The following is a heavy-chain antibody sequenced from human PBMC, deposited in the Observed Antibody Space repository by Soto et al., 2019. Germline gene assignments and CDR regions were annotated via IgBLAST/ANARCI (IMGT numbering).Heavy chain of an antibody. CDR1: GLTFNSYG. V-gene: IGHV3-33*01. CDR3: ARESVGWFDP. Sequence: QVQLVESGGGVVQPGRSLRLSCAASGLTFNSYGMHWVRQAPGKGLEWVAAIWYDGSYKYYADSVKGRFTISRDNSKNTLYLEMNSLRAEDTAVYYCARESVGWFDPWGQGTLVTVSS. J-gene: IGHJ5*02. CDR2: IWYDGSYK.